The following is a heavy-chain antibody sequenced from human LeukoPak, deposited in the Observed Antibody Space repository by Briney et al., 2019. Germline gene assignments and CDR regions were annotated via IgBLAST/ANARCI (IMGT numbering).Heavy chain of an antibody. V-gene: IGHV4-4*02. J-gene: IGHJ4*02. Sequence: PSETLSLTCAVSGGSISSSNWWSWVRQPPGKGLEWIGEIYHSGSTNYNPSLKSRVTISVDKSKNQFSLKLSSVTAADTAVYYCARVVTFTYYYDSSGSQYYFDYWGQGTLVTVSS. D-gene: IGHD3-22*01. CDR1: GGSISSSNW. CDR3: ARVVTFTYYYDSSGSQYYFDY. CDR2: IYHSGST.